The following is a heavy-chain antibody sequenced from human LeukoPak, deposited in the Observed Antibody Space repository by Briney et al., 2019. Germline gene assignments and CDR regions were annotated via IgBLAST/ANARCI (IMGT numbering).Heavy chain of an antibody. CDR2: ISAYNGNT. Sequence: GASVKVSCKASGYTFTSYGISWVRQAPGQGLEWMGWISAYNGNTNYAQKLQGRVTMTTDTSTSTAYMELRSLRSDDTAVYYCARDGSLKDSSGYYPFDYWGQGTLVTVSS. CDR1: GYTFTSYG. V-gene: IGHV1-18*01. J-gene: IGHJ4*02. D-gene: IGHD3-22*01. CDR3: ARDGSLKDSSGYYPFDY.